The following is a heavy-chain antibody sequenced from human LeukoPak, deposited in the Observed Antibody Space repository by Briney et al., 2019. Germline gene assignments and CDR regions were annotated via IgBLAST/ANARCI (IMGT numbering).Heavy chain of an antibody. CDR3: ARVPYCTNGVCYGVDY. CDR1: GFTFSSYE. J-gene: IGHJ4*02. Sequence: PGGSLRLSCAASGFTFSSYEMNWVRQAPGKGLEWVSYIDTTSSTIYYADSVKGRFTISRDNAKNSLYLQMNSLRAEDTAVYYCARVPYCTNGVCYGVDYWGQGTLVTVSS. CDR2: IDTTSSTI. V-gene: IGHV3-48*01. D-gene: IGHD2-8*01.